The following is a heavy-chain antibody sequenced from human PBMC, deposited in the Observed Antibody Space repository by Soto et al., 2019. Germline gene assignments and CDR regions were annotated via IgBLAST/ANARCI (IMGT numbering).Heavy chain of an antibody. CDR1: GYTFIGHY. J-gene: IGHJ6*02. Sequence: QVQLVQSGAEVKKPGASVKVSCTASGYTFIGHYLHWVRQAPGQGLEWLGWTNPSSGATNFAQKCQGRVTMTRDTSISTAYLELSRLRSDDTAVYYCAREAGTTGNYYSGMDVWGQGTTVTVSS. D-gene: IGHD1-7*01. V-gene: IGHV1-2*02. CDR2: TNPSSGAT. CDR3: AREAGTTGNYYSGMDV.